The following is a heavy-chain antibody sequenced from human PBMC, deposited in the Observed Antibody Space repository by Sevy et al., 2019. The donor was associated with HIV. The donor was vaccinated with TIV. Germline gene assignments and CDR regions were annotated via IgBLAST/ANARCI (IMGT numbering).Heavy chain of an antibody. Sequence: GGSLRLSCAASGFTVSSNYMSWVRQPPGKGLEWVSVFYSGGPTTYADSVKGRYTISRDNSKNTLYLQMNNLRAEDTAVYYCAREREFTIFGVLIEYGMDVWGQGTTVTVSS. CDR3: AREREFTIFGVLIEYGMDV. V-gene: IGHV3-53*01. CDR1: GFTVSSNY. D-gene: IGHD3-3*01. J-gene: IGHJ6*02. CDR2: FYSGGPT.